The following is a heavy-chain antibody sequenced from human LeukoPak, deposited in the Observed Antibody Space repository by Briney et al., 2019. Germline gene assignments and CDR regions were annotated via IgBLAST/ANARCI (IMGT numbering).Heavy chain of an antibody. J-gene: IGHJ4*02. CDR1: GGTFSSYA. V-gene: IGHV1-69*04. CDR3: AREGLDILTGYLDY. Sequence: SVKVSCKASGGTFSSYAISWVRQAPGQGLEWMGRIIPILGIANYAQKFQGRVTITADKSASTAYMELSSLRSEDTAVYYCAREGLDILTGYLDYWGQGTLVTVSS. CDR2: IIPILGIA. D-gene: IGHD3-9*01.